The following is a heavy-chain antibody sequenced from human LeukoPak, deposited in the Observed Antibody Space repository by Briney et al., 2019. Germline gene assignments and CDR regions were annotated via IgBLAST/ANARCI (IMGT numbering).Heavy chain of an antibody. CDR2: ISRSAGGT. Sequence: GGSLRLSCAASGFTFSNYAMSWVRQAPGKGLEWVSGISRSAGGTYYADSVKGRFTISRDNSQNTLYLQMNSLRAEDTAVYYCAKGLRRDAFDIWGEGTMVTVSS. V-gene: IGHV3-23*01. CDR3: AKGLRRDAFDI. CDR1: GFTFSNYA. J-gene: IGHJ3*02.